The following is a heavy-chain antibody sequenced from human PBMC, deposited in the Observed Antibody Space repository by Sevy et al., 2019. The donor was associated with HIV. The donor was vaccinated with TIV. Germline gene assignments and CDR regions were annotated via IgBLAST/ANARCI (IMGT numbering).Heavy chain of an antibody. V-gene: IGHV3-7*03. D-gene: IGHD2-2*01. CDR3: ARDCSSTSCLWGLDV. CDR1: GFTFRSYC. CDR2: IKVDGSEK. J-gene: IGHJ6*02. Sequence: GGSLRLSCAVSGFTFRSYCMSWVRQAPGKGLEWVAHIKVDGSEKYHVDSVKGRFTISRDNAKNSLFLQMNSLRVEDTAAYYCARDCSSTSCLWGLDVWGQGTAVTVSS.